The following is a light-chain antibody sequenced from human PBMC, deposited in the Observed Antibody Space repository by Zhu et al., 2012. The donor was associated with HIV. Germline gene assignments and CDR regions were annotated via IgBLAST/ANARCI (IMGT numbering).Light chain of an antibody. CDR1: QGISNH. Sequence: DIQLTQSPSFLSASVGDRVTITCRASQGISNHLAWYHQKPGKAPKLLIYGASILQSGVPSRFSGSGSGTEFTLTISSLQPDDFATYYCQQYDNYYPTFGQGTKVEIK. V-gene: IGKV1-9*01. J-gene: IGKJ1*01. CDR3: QQYDNYYPT. CDR2: GAS.